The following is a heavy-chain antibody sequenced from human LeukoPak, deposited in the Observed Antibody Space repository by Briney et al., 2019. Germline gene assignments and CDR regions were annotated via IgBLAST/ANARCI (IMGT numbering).Heavy chain of an antibody. V-gene: IGHV4-4*07. J-gene: IGHJ4*02. D-gene: IGHD3-10*01. CDR1: GDSISSYY. Sequence: SETLSLTCTVSGDSISSYYWSWIRQPAGKGLEWLGRIYTSGSTNYNPSLESRVTMSVDTSKNQFSLKQSSVTAADTAVYYCARDRHGSGSYLDYFDYWGQGTMVTVSS. CDR3: ARDRHGSGSYLDYFDY. CDR2: IYTSGST.